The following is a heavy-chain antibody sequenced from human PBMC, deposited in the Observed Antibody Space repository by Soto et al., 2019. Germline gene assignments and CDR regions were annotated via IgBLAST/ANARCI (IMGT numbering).Heavy chain of an antibody. CDR2: TYYRSKWYN. V-gene: IGHV6-1*01. CDR3: VRLIGNSCLDF. Sequence: PSQTLSLTCAISGDSVSSSSVTWNWIRQSPSRGLEWLGRTYYRSKWYNDYAESVKSRITINPDTSKNQFSLHLNSVTPEDTAVYYCVRLIGNSCLDFWCQGTLVTXSS. D-gene: IGHD1-26*01. J-gene: IGHJ4*02. CDR1: GDSVSSSSVT.